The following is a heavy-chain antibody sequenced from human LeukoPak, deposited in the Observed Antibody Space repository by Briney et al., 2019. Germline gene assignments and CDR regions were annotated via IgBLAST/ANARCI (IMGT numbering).Heavy chain of an antibody. V-gene: IGHV1-69*04. Sequence: ASVKVSCKASGGTFSSCAISWVRQAPGQGLEWMGRIIPILGIANYAQKFQGRVTITADKSTSTAYMELSSLRSEDTAVYYCARTEPYSYGFDYYGMDVWGQGTTVTVSS. J-gene: IGHJ6*02. D-gene: IGHD5-18*01. CDR1: GGTFSSCA. CDR2: IIPILGIA. CDR3: ARTEPYSYGFDYYGMDV.